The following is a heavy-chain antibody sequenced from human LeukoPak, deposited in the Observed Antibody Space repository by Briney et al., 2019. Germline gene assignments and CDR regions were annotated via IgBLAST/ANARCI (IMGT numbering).Heavy chain of an antibody. J-gene: IGHJ5*02. Sequence: GGSLRLSCAVSGFRVSDYYLSWVRQAPGKGLEWVGLIRDSGEAFYADFARGRFAISRDESENTLYLQMNSLRVEDTAVYFCARDRAANQDWVEFDPWGQGTPVIVSS. V-gene: IGHV3-66*03. CDR2: IRDSGEA. CDR1: GFRVSDYY. CDR3: ARDRAANQDWVEFDP. D-gene: IGHD3/OR15-3a*01.